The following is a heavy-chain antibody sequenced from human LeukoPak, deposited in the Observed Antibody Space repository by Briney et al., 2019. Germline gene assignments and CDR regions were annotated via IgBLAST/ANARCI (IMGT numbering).Heavy chain of an antibody. CDR2: IYYSGST. CDR3: ARHGIQLWYQPANYYFDY. CDR1: GGSISSSSYY. D-gene: IGHD5-18*01. J-gene: IGHJ4*02. V-gene: IGHV4-39*01. Sequence: SETLSLTCTVSGGSISSSSYYRGWIRQPPGKGLEWIGSIYYSGSTYYNPSLKSRVTISVDTSKNQFSLKLSSVTAADTAVYYCARHGIQLWYQPANYYFDYWGQGTLVTVSS.